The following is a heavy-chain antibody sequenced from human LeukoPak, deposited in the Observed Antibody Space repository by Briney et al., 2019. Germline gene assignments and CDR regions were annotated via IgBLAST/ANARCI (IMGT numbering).Heavy chain of an antibody. CDR2: ISSSSDYI. J-gene: IGHJ4*02. V-gene: IGHV3-21*01. Sequence: GGSLRLSCAASGFTFSNSSMNWVRQAPGKGLEWVSSISSSSDYIYDADSVKGRFTISRDNSKNTLYLQMNSLRAEDTAVYYCARDPRSGSGSYFDYWGQGTLVTVSS. D-gene: IGHD6-19*01. CDR1: GFTFSNSS. CDR3: ARDPRSGSGSYFDY.